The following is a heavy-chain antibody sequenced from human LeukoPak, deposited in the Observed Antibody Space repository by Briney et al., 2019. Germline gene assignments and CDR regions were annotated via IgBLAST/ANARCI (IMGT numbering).Heavy chain of an antibody. Sequence: SETLSLTCAVYGGSFSGYYWSWIRQPPGKGLEWIGEVNHSGSTNYNPSLESRVTMSVDPSKKQFSLKLSSVTAADTAVYYCAREVVIPAAQGMDVWGQGTTVTVSS. J-gene: IGHJ6*02. CDR2: VNHSGST. V-gene: IGHV4-34*01. D-gene: IGHD2-2*01. CDR3: AREVVIPAAQGMDV. CDR1: GGSFSGYY.